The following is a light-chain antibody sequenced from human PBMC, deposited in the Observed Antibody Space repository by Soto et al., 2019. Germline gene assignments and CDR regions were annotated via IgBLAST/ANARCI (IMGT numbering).Light chain of an antibody. CDR1: QSVSSY. CDR3: QQRSNWPRT. V-gene: IGKV3-11*01. Sequence: EIVLTQSPATLSLSPGERATLSCRASQSVSSYLAWYQQKPGQAPRLLIYDSSNRSTGIPARFSGSGSGTDFTLTISSLEPEDVAVDYCQQRSNWPRTFGQGTKVDIK. CDR2: DSS. J-gene: IGKJ1*01.